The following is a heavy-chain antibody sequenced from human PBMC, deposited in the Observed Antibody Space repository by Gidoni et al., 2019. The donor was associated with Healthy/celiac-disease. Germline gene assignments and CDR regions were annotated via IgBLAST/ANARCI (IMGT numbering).Heavy chain of an antibody. Sequence: QVQLQQWGAGLLKPSETLSLTCAVYGGSFSGYYWSWIRQPPGKGLEWIGEINHSGSTNYNPSLKSRVTISVDTSKNQFSLKLSSVTAADTAVYYCARGRDSSWPPAGDYWGQGTLVTVSS. D-gene: IGHD6-13*01. CDR1: GGSFSGYY. CDR2: INHSGST. J-gene: IGHJ4*02. CDR3: ARGRDSSWPPAGDY. V-gene: IGHV4-34*01.